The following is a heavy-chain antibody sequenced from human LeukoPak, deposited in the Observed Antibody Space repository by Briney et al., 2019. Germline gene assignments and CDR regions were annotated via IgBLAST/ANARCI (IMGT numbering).Heavy chain of an antibody. D-gene: IGHD6-19*01. CDR1: GYTFTTYW. V-gene: IGHV5-51*01. Sequence: GESLKISCKASGYTFTTYWIGWVRQMSGKGLEWMGIIYPGDSDTRYSPSFQGQVTISADKSISTAYLLWSSLKASDVAMYYCARTGYSSGWYGGFDYWGQGTLVTVSS. J-gene: IGHJ4*02. CDR3: ARTGYSSGWYGGFDY. CDR2: IYPGDSDT.